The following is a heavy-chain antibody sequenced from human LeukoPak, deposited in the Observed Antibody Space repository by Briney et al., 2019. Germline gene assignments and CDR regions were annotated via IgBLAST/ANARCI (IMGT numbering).Heavy chain of an antibody. D-gene: IGHD4-17*01. CDR3: ARHVAHDYGDYTAYWFDP. CDR2: IYDSGTT. J-gene: IGHJ5*02. V-gene: IGHV4-39*01. CDR1: GGSISSGGYY. Sequence: NASETLSLTCTVSGGSISSGGYYWDWIRQAPGKGLEWIGNIYDSGTTHYNPSLKSRVTISVDTSKNQFSLKLSSVTAADTAVYYCARHVAHDYGDYTAYWFDPWGQGTLVTVSS.